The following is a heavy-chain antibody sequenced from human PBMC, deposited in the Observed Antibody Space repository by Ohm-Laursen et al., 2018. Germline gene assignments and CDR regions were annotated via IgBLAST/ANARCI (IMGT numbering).Heavy chain of an antibody. Sequence: SVKVSCKASGGTFSSYAISWVRQAPGQGLEWMGRIIPILGIANYAQKFQGRVTITADKSTSTAYMELSSLRSEDTAVYYCARDVYVGYSYGTINWFDPWGQGTLVTVSS. J-gene: IGHJ5*02. CDR2: IIPILGIA. CDR3: ARDVYVGYSYGTINWFDP. D-gene: IGHD5-18*01. CDR1: GGTFSSYA. V-gene: IGHV1-69*04.